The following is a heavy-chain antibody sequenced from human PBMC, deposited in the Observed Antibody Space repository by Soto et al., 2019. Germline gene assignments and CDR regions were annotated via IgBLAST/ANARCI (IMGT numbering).Heavy chain of an antibody. V-gene: IGHV4-31*03. D-gene: IGHD4-17*01. Sequence: QVQLQESGPGLVKPSQTLSLTCTVSGGSISSGAYYWSWIRQHPGKGLEWIGYIFYSGTTYYNPSLRSRVTISVDTSKNQFSLKLSSMTAADMAVYYCATMISVTNHFDYWGQGTLVTVSS. CDR2: IFYSGTT. J-gene: IGHJ4*02. CDR3: ATMISVTNHFDY. CDR1: GGSISSGAYY.